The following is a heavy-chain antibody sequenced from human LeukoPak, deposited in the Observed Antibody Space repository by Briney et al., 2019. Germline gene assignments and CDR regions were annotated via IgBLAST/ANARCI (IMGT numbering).Heavy chain of an antibody. CDR3: ATFYYDSREGWSFDY. CDR2: VDPEDGET. D-gene: IGHD3-22*01. CDR1: GYTFTDYY. Sequence: ASVKVSCKASGYTFTDYYMHWVHQAPGKRLERMGRVDPEDGETIYAEKFQGRVTITADTSTDTAYMELSSLRSEDTAVYYCATFYYDSREGWSFDYWGQGTLVTVSS. V-gene: IGHV1-69-2*01. J-gene: IGHJ4*02.